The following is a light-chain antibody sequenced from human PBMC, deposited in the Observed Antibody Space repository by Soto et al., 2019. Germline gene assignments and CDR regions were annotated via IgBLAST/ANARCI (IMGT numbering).Light chain of an antibody. CDR1: QIISSNY. CDR3: QQYATSPRT. J-gene: IGKJ2*01. CDR2: DAS. Sequence: EIVLTQSPGTLSLSPGEGATLSCRASQIISSNYLAWYQQKFGQAPRLLIYDASSRATGIPDRFSGSGSGTDFTLTISRLEPEDFAVYYCQQYATSPRTFGQGTKVDIK. V-gene: IGKV3-20*01.